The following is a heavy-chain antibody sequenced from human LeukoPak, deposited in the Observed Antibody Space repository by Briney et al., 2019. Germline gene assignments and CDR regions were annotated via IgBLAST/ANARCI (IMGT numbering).Heavy chain of an antibody. CDR3: AAGRSGVFDY. Sequence: GGSLRLSCAASGFTVSNNYMYWVRQAPGKGLEWVSVIYSGGGTYYADSVEGRFTISRDNSKNTLYFQMNRLRAEDTAVYYCAAGRSGVFDYWGQGTLVTVSS. CDR1: GFTVSNNY. V-gene: IGHV3-53*01. D-gene: IGHD3-22*01. CDR2: IYSGGGT. J-gene: IGHJ4*02.